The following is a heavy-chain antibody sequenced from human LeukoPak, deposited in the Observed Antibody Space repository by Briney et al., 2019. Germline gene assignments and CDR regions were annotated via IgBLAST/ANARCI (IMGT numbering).Heavy chain of an antibody. CDR3: ARQGNYYYMDV. J-gene: IGHJ6*03. CDR2: IYYSGNT. V-gene: IGHV4-39*01. CDR1: GGSISSSSYY. Sequence: SETLSLTCTVSGGSISSSSYYWGWIRQPPGKGLEWIGSIYYSGNTYYNPSLKSRVTISVDTSKNQFSLKLSSVTAADTAVYYCARQGNYYYMDVWGKGTTVTVSS.